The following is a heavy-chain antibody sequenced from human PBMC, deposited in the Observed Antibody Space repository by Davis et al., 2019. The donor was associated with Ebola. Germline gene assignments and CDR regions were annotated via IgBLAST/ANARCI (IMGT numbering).Heavy chain of an antibody. D-gene: IGHD5-24*01. V-gene: IGHV3-21*01. CDR2: ISSSSSYI. Sequence: PGGSLRLSCAASGFTFSSYAMSWVRQAPGKGLEWVSSISSSSSYIYYADSVKGRFTISRDNAKNSLYLQMNSLRAEDTAVYYCARDRRDGYNPFDYWGQGTLVTVSS. CDR3: ARDRRDGYNPFDY. J-gene: IGHJ4*02. CDR1: GFTFSSYA.